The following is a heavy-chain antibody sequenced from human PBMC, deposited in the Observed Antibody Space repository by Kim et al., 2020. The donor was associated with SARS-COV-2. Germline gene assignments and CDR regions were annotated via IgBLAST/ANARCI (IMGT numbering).Heavy chain of an antibody. CDR1: GGSISSSSYY. V-gene: IGHV4-39*06. CDR2: IYYSGST. CDR3: ARDSLPGGDGVGMDV. Sequence: SETLSLTCTVSGGSISSSSYYWGWIRQPPGKGLVWIGSIYYSGSTYYNPSLKSRVTISVDTSKNQFPLKLSSVTAADTAVYYCARDSLPGGDGVGMDVWGQGTTVTVSS. D-gene: IGHD1-26*01. J-gene: IGHJ6*02.